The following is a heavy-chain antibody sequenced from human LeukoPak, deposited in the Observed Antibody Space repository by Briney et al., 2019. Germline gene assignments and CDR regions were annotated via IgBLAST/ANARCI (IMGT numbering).Heavy chain of an antibody. CDR3: AKALRGYSYDLFDY. V-gene: IGHV3-30*18. Sequence: GGSLRLSCAASGFTFSSYGMHWVRQAPGKGLEWVAVISYDGSNKYYADSVKGRFTISRDNSKNTLYLQMNSLRAEDTAVYYCAKALRGYSYDLFDYWGQGTLVTVSS. J-gene: IGHJ4*02. D-gene: IGHD5-18*01. CDR1: GFTFSSYG. CDR2: ISYDGSNK.